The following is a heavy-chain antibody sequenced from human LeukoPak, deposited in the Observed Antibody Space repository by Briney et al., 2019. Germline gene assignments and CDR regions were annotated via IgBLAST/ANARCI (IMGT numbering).Heavy chain of an antibody. Sequence: SCKASGYTFTSYGISWVRQAPGKGLEWVSAISGSGGSTYYADSVKGRFTISRDNSKNTLYLQMNSLRAEDTAVYYCAKSHHVTAIDYWGQGTLVTVSS. CDR3: AKSHHVTAIDY. CDR2: ISGSGGST. CDR1: GYTFTSYG. D-gene: IGHD2-21*02. J-gene: IGHJ4*02. V-gene: IGHV3-23*01.